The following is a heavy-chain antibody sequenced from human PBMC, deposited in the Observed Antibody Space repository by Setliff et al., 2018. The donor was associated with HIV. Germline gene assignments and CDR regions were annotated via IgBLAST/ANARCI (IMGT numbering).Heavy chain of an antibody. V-gene: IGHV3-66*02. CDR1: GFTISGNY. Sequence: GGSLRLSCAASGFTISGNYMSWVRQAPGKGLEWVSVINSGGSTYYIDSVKGRFTISRDDSKNTLYLQINSLRDEDTAVYYCARSKTGYYFFDYWGQGTPVTVSS. CDR3: ARSKTGYYFFDY. CDR2: INSGGST. D-gene: IGHD3-9*01. J-gene: IGHJ4*02.